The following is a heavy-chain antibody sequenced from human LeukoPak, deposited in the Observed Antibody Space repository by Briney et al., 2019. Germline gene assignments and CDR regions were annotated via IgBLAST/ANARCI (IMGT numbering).Heavy chain of an antibody. CDR2: INPNSGGT. CDR3: AREGGGSSLWGYYYYYMDV. V-gene: IGHV1-2*02. J-gene: IGHJ6*03. CDR1: GYTFTGYY. D-gene: IGHD2-15*01. Sequence: PGGSLRLSCAASGYTFTGYYMHWVRQAPGQGLEWMGWINPNSGGTNYAQKFQGRVTMTRDTSISTAYMELSRLRSDDTAVYYCAREGGGSSLWGYYYYYMDVWGKGTTVTVSS.